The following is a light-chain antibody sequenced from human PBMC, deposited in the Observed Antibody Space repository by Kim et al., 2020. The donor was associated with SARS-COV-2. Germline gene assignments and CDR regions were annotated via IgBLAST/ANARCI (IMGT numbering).Light chain of an antibody. Sequence: VSPGERATLSCRASQSVFGKLAWYQQKLGQAPRLHLYGASTRATGIPASFSGSGSGTEFTLTINSLQSEDSAVYYCQQYEDWPLTFGQGTKVDIK. CDR1: QSVFGK. J-gene: IGKJ1*01. CDR3: QQYEDWPLT. V-gene: IGKV3-15*01. CDR2: GAS.